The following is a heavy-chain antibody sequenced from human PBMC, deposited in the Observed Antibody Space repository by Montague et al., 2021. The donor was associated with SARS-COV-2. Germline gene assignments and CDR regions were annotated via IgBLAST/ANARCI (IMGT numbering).Heavy chain of an antibody. Sequence: SETLSLTCTVSGGSISSYYWSWIRQPPGKGLEWIGYIYYSGSTNYNPSLKSRVTISTDTSKNQFSLKLSSVTAADTAVYYYARQIPLMTHIVAVTALLGGAFDFWGQGTMVTVSS. CDR1: GGSISSYY. J-gene: IGHJ3*01. V-gene: IGHV4-59*08. D-gene: IGHD2-21*02. CDR3: ARQIPLMTHIVAVTALLGGAFDF. CDR2: IYYSGST.